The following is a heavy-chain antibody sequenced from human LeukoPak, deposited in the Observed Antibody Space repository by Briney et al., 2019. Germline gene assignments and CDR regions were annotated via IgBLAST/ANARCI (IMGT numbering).Heavy chain of an antibody. D-gene: IGHD3-22*01. J-gene: IGHJ3*02. CDR1: GGTFSSYA. V-gene: IGHV1-69*05. CDR2: IIPIFGTA. CDR3: ARDYYDSSGYSEDAFDI. Sequence: SVKVSCKASGGTFSSYAISWVRQAPGQGLEWMGGIIPIFGTANCAQKFQGRVTITTDESTSTAYMELSSLRSEDTAVYYCARDYYDSSGYSEDAFDIWGQGTMVTVSS.